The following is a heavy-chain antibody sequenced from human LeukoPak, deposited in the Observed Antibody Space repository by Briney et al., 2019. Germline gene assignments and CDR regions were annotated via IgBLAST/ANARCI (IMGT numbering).Heavy chain of an antibody. J-gene: IGHJ3*02. D-gene: IGHD1-14*01. CDR3: AGETRPEPDAFDI. CDR2: IIPILGIA. CDR1: GGTFSSYA. V-gene: IGHV1-69*04. Sequence: ASEKVSCKASGGTFSSYAISWVRQAPGQGLEWMGRIIPILGIANYAQKFRGRVTITADKSTSTAYMELSSLRSEDTAVYYCAGETRPEPDAFDIWGQGTMVTVSS.